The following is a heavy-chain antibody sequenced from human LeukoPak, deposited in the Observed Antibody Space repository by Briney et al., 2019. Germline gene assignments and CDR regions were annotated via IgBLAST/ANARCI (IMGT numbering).Heavy chain of an antibody. CDR3: ARGTYYYDSSGYRYAFDI. CDR1: GYTFTSYG. CDR2: ISAYNGNT. Sequence: ASVKVSCKASGYTFTSYGISWVRQAPGQGLEWMGWISAYNGNTNYAQKLQGRVTMTTDTSTSTAYMELRSLRSDDTAVYYCARGTYYYDSSGYRYAFDIWGQGTMVTVSS. J-gene: IGHJ3*02. V-gene: IGHV1-18*01. D-gene: IGHD3-22*01.